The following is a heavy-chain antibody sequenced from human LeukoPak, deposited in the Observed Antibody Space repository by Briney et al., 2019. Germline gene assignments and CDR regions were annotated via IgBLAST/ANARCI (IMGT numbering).Heavy chain of an antibody. Sequence: GGSLRLSCAASGFTFSSYSINWVRQAPGKGLEWVSYISSSSSTIYYADSVKGRFTISRDNAKNSLYLQMNSLRAEDTAVYYCASYGHSSGYSRYYFDYWGQGTLVTVSS. D-gene: IGHD3-22*01. CDR2: ISSSSSTI. V-gene: IGHV3-48*04. CDR1: GFTFSSYS. J-gene: IGHJ4*02. CDR3: ASYGHSSGYSRYYFDY.